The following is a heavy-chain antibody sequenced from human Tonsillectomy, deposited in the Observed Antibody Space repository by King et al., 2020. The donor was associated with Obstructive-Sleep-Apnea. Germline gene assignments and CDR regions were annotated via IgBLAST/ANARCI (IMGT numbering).Heavy chain of an antibody. CDR3: ARENCSSTSCTEGGMDV. D-gene: IGHD2-2*01. CDR2: INPNSGGT. Sequence: QLVQSGAEVKKPGASVKVSCKASGYTFTGYYMHWVRQAPGQGLEWMGRINPNSGGTNYAQQFQGRVTMTRDTSISTAYMELSRLRSDDTVVYYCARENCSSTSCTEGGMDVWGQGTTVTVSS. CDR1: GYTFTGYY. J-gene: IGHJ6*02. V-gene: IGHV1-2*05.